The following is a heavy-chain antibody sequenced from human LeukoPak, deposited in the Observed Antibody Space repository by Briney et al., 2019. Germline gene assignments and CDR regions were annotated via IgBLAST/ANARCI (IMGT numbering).Heavy chain of an antibody. J-gene: IGHJ5*02. CDR3: ARDRGPVVTADWFDP. CDR2: INHSGST. Sequence: PSETLSLTCAVYGGSFSGYYWSWIRQPPGKGLEWIGEINHSGSTNYNPSLKSRVTISVDTSKNQFSLKLSSVTAADTAVYYCARDRGPVVTADWFDPWGQGTLVTVSS. V-gene: IGHV4-34*01. CDR1: GGSFSGYY. D-gene: IGHD2-21*02.